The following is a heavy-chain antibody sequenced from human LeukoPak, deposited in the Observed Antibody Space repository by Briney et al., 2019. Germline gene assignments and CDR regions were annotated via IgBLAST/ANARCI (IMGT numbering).Heavy chain of an antibody. D-gene: IGHD1-1*01. Sequence: SETLSLTCTVSGGSISSSSYYWGWIRQPPGKGLEWIGSIYYSGSTYYNPSLKSRVTISVDTSKNQFSLKLSSVTAADTAVYYCARDQLERLDYWGQGTLVTVSS. V-gene: IGHV4-39*02. CDR3: ARDQLERLDY. J-gene: IGHJ4*02. CDR2: IYYSGST. CDR1: GGSISSSSYY.